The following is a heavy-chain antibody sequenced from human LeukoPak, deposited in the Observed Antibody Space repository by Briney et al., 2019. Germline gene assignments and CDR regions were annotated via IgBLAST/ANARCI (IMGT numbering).Heavy chain of an antibody. CDR3: AKDLDSGYGIQFDC. J-gene: IGHJ4*02. CDR1: GFTFRNYA. D-gene: IGHD5-12*01. V-gene: IGHV3-23*01. Sequence: GGSLRLSCAASGFTFRNYAMSWVRQAPGKGLEWVAHISGSGGTTSYADSVKGRFTISRDTSTNTLFLQMDSLRADDTAVFYCAKDLDSGYGIQFDCWGQGTLVTVSS. CDR2: ISGSGGTT.